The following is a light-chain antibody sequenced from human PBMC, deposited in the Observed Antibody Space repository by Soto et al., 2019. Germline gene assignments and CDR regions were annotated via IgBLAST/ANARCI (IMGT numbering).Light chain of an antibody. CDR3: QQYNNWPYT. V-gene: IGKV3-15*01. CDR1: ESVSSN. Sequence: EVVMTQSPATLSVSPGERATLSCRASESVSSNLAWYQQRPGQAPRLVIYGASTRATGIPARFSGGGSGTEFTLTISSLQSEDFALYYCQQYNNWPYTFGQGTKLEIK. J-gene: IGKJ2*01. CDR2: GAS.